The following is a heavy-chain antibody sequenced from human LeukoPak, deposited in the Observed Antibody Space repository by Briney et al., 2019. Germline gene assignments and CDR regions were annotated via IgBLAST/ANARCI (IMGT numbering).Heavy chain of an antibody. CDR1: GFTRSSYW. Sequence: GGSLRLSCAASGFTRSSYWMHWVRQAPGKGLVWVSRINSDGSSTSYADSVKGRFTISRDNAKNTLYLQMNSMRAEDTAVYYCARDQNTYYDFWSGYYISGMDVWGQGTTVTVSS. V-gene: IGHV3-74*01. D-gene: IGHD3-3*01. CDR3: ARDQNTYYDFWSGYYISGMDV. J-gene: IGHJ6*02. CDR2: INSDGSST.